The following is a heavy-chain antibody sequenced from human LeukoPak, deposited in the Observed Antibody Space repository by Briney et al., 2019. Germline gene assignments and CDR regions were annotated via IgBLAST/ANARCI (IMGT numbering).Heavy chain of an antibody. D-gene: IGHD6-19*01. CDR1: GFTFSDYY. CDR2: ISSSGSTI. J-gene: IGHJ4*02. Sequence: GGSLRLSCAASGFTFSDYYMSWIRQAPGKGLEWVSYISSSGSTIYYADSVKGRFTISRDNAKNSLYLQMNSLRAEGTAVYYCARGTPSFSGWYGFVGYWGQGTLVTVSS. CDR3: ARGTPSFSGWYGFVGY. V-gene: IGHV3-11*01.